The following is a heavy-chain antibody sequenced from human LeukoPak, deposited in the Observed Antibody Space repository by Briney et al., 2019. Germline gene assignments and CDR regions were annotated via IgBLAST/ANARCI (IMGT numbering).Heavy chain of an antibody. D-gene: IGHD3-10*01. CDR1: GFTFSSYG. V-gene: IGHV3-33*01. J-gene: IGHJ6*02. CDR2: IWYDGSNK. Sequence: GGSLRLSCAASGFTFSSYGMHWVRQAPGKGLEWVAVIWYDGSNKYYADSVKGRFTISRDNSKNTLYLQMNSLRAEDTAVYYCARRMVRGGAGMDVWGQGTTVTVSS. CDR3: ARRMVRGGAGMDV.